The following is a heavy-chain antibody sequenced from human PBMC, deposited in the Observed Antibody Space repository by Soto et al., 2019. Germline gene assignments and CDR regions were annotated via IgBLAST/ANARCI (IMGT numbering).Heavy chain of an antibody. CDR3: ARGNRGVLDY. CDR1: GFNFGNFG. D-gene: IGHD1-1*01. V-gene: IGHV3-30*12. CDR2: ISNDEKIK. J-gene: IGHJ4*02. Sequence: QVQLVESGGGVVQPGGSLRRSCEVSGFNFGNFGMHCVRQAPGKGLEWLTVISNDEKIKQDSVGGRFAVARDNAKNTLYLQLTSLSDEDTAIYYCARGNRGVLDYWVQGTLVTVSS.